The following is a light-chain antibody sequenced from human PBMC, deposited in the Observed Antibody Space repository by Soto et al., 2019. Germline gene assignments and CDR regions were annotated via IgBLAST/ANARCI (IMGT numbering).Light chain of an antibody. Sequence: GDSLTITCGASQNIGHRLAWFQQKPGKPPKLLIEAASTLEIGVPSTFSGSGSGTEFSLTISSLGPEDFATYYCLQVANLPRTFGQGTKVDIK. V-gene: IGKV1-12*01. CDR1: QNIGHR. CDR2: AAS. J-gene: IGKJ1*01. CDR3: LQVANLPRT.